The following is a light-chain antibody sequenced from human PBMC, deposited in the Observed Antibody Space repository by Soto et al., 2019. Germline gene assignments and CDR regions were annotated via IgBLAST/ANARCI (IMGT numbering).Light chain of an antibody. J-gene: IGLJ2*01. CDR3: SSYTTTSTLVV. CDR1: SSDIGGYNY. V-gene: IGLV2-14*01. Sequence: QSALTQPASVSGSPGQSITISCAGSSSDIGGYNYVSWYQQHPGKAPKLMIYHVSNRPSGVSNRFSGSKSGNTASLTISGLQAEDEADYYCSSYTTTSTLVVFAGGTQLTVL. CDR2: HVS.